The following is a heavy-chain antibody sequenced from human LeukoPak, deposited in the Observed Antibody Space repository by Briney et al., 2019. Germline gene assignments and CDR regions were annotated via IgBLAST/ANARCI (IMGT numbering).Heavy chain of an antibody. CDR3: ARVGGYGGNSLYFDY. V-gene: IGHV4-39*07. CDR2: IYYSGST. D-gene: IGHD4-23*01. Sequence: PSETLSLTCTVSGGSISSSSYYWGWIRQPPGKGLEWIGSIYYSGSTYYNPSLKSRVTISVDTSKNQFSLKLSSVTAADTAVYYCARVGGYGGNSLYFDYWGQGTLVTVSS. J-gene: IGHJ4*02. CDR1: GGSISSSSYY.